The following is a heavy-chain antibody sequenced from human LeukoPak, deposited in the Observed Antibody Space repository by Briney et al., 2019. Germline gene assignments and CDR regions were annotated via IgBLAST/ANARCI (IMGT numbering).Heavy chain of an antibody. CDR2: IYSGGST. V-gene: IGHV3-53*01. CDR1: GFTVSSNY. D-gene: IGHD1-26*01. Sequence: PGGSLRLSCAASGFTVSSNYMSWVRQAPGKGLEWVSVIYSGGSTYYADSVKGRFTISRDNSKNTLYLQMNSLRAEDTAVYYCARPSGEWEPHNFDYWGQGTLVTVSS. CDR3: ARPSGEWEPHNFDY. J-gene: IGHJ4*02.